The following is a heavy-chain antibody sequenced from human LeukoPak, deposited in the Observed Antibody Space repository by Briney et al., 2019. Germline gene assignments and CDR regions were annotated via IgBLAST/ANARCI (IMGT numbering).Heavy chain of an antibody. D-gene: IGHD6-13*01. V-gene: IGHV3-30*18. Sequence: GALRLSCAASGFTFSSYGMHWVRQAPGKGLEWVAVISYDGSNKYYADSVKGRFTISRDNSKNTLYLQMNSLRAEDTAVYYCAKDGAADPFEYFQHWGQGTLVTVSS. CDR1: GFTFSSYG. CDR3: AKDGAADPFEYFQH. CDR2: ISYDGSNK. J-gene: IGHJ1*01.